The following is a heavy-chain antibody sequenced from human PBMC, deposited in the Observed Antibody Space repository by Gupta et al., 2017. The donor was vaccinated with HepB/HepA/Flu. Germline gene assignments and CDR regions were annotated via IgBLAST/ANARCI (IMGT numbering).Heavy chain of an antibody. J-gene: IGHJ4*02. Sequence: EVQLVESGGGLGNPGGSLRLSCAASGFTFTDAWMSWIRQASGKGLEWVGRIRSNSVGGTTEYAAPVRGRFTISRDDSISTLYLQMSSLTSEDTAVYYCTAPRRDWGQGTLVTVSS. CDR1: GFTFTDAW. CDR3: TAPRRD. CDR2: IRSNSVGGTT. V-gene: IGHV3-15*01.